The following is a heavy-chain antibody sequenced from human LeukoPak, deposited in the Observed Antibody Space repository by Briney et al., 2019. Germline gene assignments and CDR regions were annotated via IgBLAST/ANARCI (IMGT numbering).Heavy chain of an antibody. CDR2: ISGSGGRI. CDR3: TREVHSGSSDY. D-gene: IGHD1-26*01. CDR1: GFTFSSYA. V-gene: IGHV3-23*01. J-gene: IGHJ4*02. Sequence: GGSLRLSCAASGFTFSSYAMSWVRQAPGKGLEWVSAISGSGGRIYYGASVKGRFTISRDNSKNTLYLQMGSLRADDMAVYYCTREVHSGSSDYWGQGTLVTVSS.